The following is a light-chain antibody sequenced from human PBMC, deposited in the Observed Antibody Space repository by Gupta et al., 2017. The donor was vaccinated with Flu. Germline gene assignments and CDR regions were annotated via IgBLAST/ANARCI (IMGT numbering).Light chain of an antibody. J-gene: IGLJ3*02. CDR3: LLSYSGIRV. V-gene: IGLV7-46*01. Sequence: QAVVTQEPSLTVSPGETVILTCGSSTGAATSGHYPYWFQQKPGQAPRTLIYDTSYKHSWTPARFSGSLLGVKAALTLSGAQPEDEADYYCLLSYSGIRVFGGGTKLTVL. CDR1: TGAATSGHY. CDR2: DTS.